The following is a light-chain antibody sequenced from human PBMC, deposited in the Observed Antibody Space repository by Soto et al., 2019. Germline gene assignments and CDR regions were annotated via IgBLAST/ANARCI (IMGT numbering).Light chain of an antibody. CDR2: DVS. V-gene: IGLV2-14*03. J-gene: IGLJ1*01. Sequence: QSALTQPASVSGSPGQSITISCTGTSSDVGGYNYVSWYQQHPGKAPKFMIYDVSSRPSGVSNRFSGSKSGNTASLTISGLQVEDEADYYCCSYTTSNTRQIVFGTGTKLTVL. CDR1: SSDVGGYNY. CDR3: CSYTTSNTRQIV.